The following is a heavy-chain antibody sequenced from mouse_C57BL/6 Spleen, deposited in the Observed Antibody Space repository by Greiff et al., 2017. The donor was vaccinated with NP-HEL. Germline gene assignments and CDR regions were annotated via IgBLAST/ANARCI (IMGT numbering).Heavy chain of an antibody. CDR3: ARFGYDEAYYFDD. CDR1: GYTFTSYW. Sequence: QVQLKQPGAELVKPGASVKLSCKASGYTFTSYWMHWVKQRPGRGLEWIGRIDPNSGGTKYNEKFKSKATLTVDKPSSTAYMQLSSLTSEDSAVYYCARFGYDEAYYFDDWGQGTTLTVSS. CDR2: IDPNSGGT. V-gene: IGHV1-72*01. D-gene: IGHD2-2*01. J-gene: IGHJ2*01.